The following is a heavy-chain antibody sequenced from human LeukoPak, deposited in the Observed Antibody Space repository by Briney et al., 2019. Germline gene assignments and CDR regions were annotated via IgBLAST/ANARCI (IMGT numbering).Heavy chain of an antibody. CDR3: TRGGDGYNEIHYYGMDV. J-gene: IGHJ6*02. CDR2: IRSKAYGGTT. V-gene: IGHV3-49*04. CDR1: GFTFGDYA. Sequence: GGSLRLSCTASGFTFGDYAMSWVRQAPGKGLEWVGFIRSKAYGGTTEYAASVKGRFTISRDDSKSIAYLQMNSLKTEDTAVYYCTRGGDGYNEIHYYGMDVWGQGTTVTVSS. D-gene: IGHD5-24*01.